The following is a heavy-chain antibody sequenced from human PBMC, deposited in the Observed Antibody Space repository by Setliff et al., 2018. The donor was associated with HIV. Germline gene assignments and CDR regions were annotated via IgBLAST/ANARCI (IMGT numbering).Heavy chain of an antibody. Sequence: ASVKVSCKASGYSFARYGLSWVRQAPGQGLEWMGWISGFNGNTKYAQSFQDRVAMTTETATSTAYMEMRRLRSDDTAVYFCARVPYRSAWFSGGHDAFDIGGQGTMVTVAS. CDR3: ARVPYRSAWFSGGHDAFDI. V-gene: IGHV1-18*01. CDR1: GYSFARYG. J-gene: IGHJ3*02. D-gene: IGHD6-19*01. CDR2: ISGFNGNT.